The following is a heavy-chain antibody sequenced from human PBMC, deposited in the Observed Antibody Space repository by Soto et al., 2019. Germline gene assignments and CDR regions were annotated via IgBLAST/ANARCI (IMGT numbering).Heavy chain of an antibody. J-gene: IGHJ6*02. CDR2: IRSITNGGTT. V-gene: IGHV3-15*01. CDR1: GFTFYKST. CDR3: TTAPTTVFYHGIDV. Sequence: GGSLRLSCAASGFTFYKSTMSWVRQAPGKGLEWVGRIRSITNGGTTDDAAPVKGRFTISRDDSKNMLFLQMNSLKTEDTAVYYCTTAPTTVFYHGIDVWGQGTTVTVSS. D-gene: IGHD4-4*01.